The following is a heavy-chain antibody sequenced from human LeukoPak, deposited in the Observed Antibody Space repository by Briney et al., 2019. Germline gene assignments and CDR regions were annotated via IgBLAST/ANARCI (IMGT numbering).Heavy chain of an antibody. CDR2: IIPIFGTA. CDR1: GGTFSSYA. J-gene: IGHJ5*02. D-gene: IGHD3-9*01. V-gene: IGHV1-69*01. CDR3: ARDRAVLRYFDWLSH. Sequence: SVKVSCKASGGTFSSYAISWVRQAPGQGLEWMGGIIPIFGTANYAQKFQGRVTITADESTSTAYMELSSLRSEDTAVCYCARDRAVLRYFDWLSHWGQGTLVTVSS.